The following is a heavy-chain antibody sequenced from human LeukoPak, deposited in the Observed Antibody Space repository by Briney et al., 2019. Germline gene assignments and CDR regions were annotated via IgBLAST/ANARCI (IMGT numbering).Heavy chain of an antibody. CDR1: GFTFSSYA. V-gene: IGHV3-23*01. CDR2: ISGSGVNT. CDR3: AREYSYASGFDY. D-gene: IGHD5-18*01. Sequence: GGSLRLSCAASGFTFSSYAMNWVRQAPGKGLEWVSVISGSGVNTYYADSVTGRFTISRDNAKNSLYLQMNSLRAEDTAVYYCAREYSYASGFDYWGQGTLVTVSS. J-gene: IGHJ4*02.